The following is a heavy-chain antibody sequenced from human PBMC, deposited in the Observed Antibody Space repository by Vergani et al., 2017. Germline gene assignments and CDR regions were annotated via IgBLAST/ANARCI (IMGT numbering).Heavy chain of an antibody. CDR2: IYTSGST. CDR3: ARGRPQLYPYDILTGHYKKGGYFDY. J-gene: IGHJ4*02. CDR1: GGSISSGSYY. D-gene: IGHD3-9*01. V-gene: IGHV4-61*02. Sequence: QVQLQESGPGLVKPSQTLSLTCTVSGGSISSGSYYWSWIRQPAGKGLEWIGRIYTSGSTNYNPSLKSRVTILVDTSKNQFSLKLSSVTAADTTVYYCARGRPQLYPYDILTGHYKKGGYFDYWGQGTLVTVSS.